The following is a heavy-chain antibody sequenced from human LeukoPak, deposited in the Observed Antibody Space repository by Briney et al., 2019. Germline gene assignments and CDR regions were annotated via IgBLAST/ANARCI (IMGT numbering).Heavy chain of an antibody. CDR2: FDPEDGET. J-gene: IGHJ6*02. Sequence: ASVKVSCKVSGYTLTELSMHWVRQAPGKGLEWMGGFDPEDGETIYAQKFQGRVTMTEDTSTDTAYMELSSLRSEDTAVYYCATDPRRGVAVAGYYYYYGMDVWGQGTTVTVSS. D-gene: IGHD6-19*01. CDR1: GYTLTELS. V-gene: IGHV1-24*01. CDR3: ATDPRRGVAVAGYYYYYGMDV.